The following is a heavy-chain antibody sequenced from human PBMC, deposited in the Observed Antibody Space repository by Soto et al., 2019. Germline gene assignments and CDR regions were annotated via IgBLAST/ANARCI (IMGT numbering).Heavy chain of an antibody. D-gene: IGHD3-3*01. CDR3: SRGLGFLEWLLSDYYYYMDV. J-gene: IGHJ6*03. CDR2: INHSGST. Sequence: SETLSLTCAVYGGSFSGYYWSWIRQPPGKGLEWIGEINHSGSTNYNPSLKSRVTISVDTSKNQFSLKLSSVTAADTAVYYCSRGLGFLEWLLSDYYYYMDVWGKGTTVTVSS. V-gene: IGHV4-34*01. CDR1: GGSFSGYY.